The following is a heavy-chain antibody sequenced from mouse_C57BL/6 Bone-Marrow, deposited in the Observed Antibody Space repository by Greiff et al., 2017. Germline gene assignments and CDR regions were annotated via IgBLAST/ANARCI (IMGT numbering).Heavy chain of an antibody. V-gene: IGHV5-17*01. CDR3: ARDYYGSSLYFDY. CDR1: GFTFSDYG. J-gene: IGHJ2*01. D-gene: IGHD1-1*01. CDR2: ISSGSSTI. Sequence: EVQGVESGGGLVKPGGSLKLSCAASGFTFSDYGMHWVRQAPEKGLEWVAYISSGSSTIYYAGTVKGRFTISRDNAKNTLFLQMTSLRSEDTAMYYCARDYYGSSLYFDYWGQGTTLTVSS.